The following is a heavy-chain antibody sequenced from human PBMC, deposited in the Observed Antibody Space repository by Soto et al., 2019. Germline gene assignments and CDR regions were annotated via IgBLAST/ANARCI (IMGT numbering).Heavy chain of an antibody. CDR1: GFTFSSYW. D-gene: IGHD3-10*01. CDR2: IKQDGSEK. J-gene: IGHJ6*02. CDR3: AICPFTMVRGAPISYGMDV. Sequence: HPGGSLRLSCAASGFTFSSYWMSWVRQAPGKGLEWVANIKQDGSEKYYVDSVKGRFIISRDNSKNTLYLQMNSLRAEDTAVYYCAICPFTMVRGAPISYGMDVWGQGTTVTVSS. V-gene: IGHV3-7*01.